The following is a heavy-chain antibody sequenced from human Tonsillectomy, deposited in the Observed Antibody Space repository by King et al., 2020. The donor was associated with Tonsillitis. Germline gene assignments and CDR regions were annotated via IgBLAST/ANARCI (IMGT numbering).Heavy chain of an antibody. J-gene: IGHJ6*02. CDR1: GGSISSGGYS. V-gene: IGHV4-30-2*01. CDR2: IYHSGST. Sequence: QLQESGSGLVKPSQTLSLTCAVSGGSISSGGYSWSWIRQPPGKGLEWIGYIYHSGSTYYNPSLKSRVTISVDRSKNQFSLKLSFVTAADTAVYYCTRRGYSYGPHYYYGMDVWGQGTTVTVSS. CDR3: TRRGYSYGPHYYYGMDV. D-gene: IGHD5-18*01.